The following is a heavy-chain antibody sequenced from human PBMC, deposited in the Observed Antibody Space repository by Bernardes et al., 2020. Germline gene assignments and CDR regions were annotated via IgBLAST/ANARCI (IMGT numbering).Heavy chain of an antibody. CDR1: GGSFSGNY. J-gene: IGHJ4*02. Sequence: SETLSLTCAVYGGSFSGNYWSWIRLPPGKGLEWIGYIYYTGDTNYNPSLQSRVTISVDASKNQFSLNLNSVTAADTAVYYCARGGWSLDYWGQGTLITVSS. CDR2: IYYTGDT. CDR3: ARGGWSLDY. V-gene: IGHV4-59*01. D-gene: IGHD6-19*01.